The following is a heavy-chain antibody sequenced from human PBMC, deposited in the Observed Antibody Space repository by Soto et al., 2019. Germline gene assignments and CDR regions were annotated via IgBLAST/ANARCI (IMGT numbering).Heavy chain of an antibody. J-gene: IGHJ2*01. CDR2: IYYTGST. V-gene: IGHV4-59*01. Sequence: QVQLQESGPGLVKPSETLSLTCTVSGGSISSYYWSCIRPPPGKGLEWIGYIYYTGSTNYNPSLKSRVTISVDTSKNQFSLQLSSVTAADTAFYYFANFNWYFDLWGRGTLVTVSS. CDR1: GGSISSYY. CDR3: ANFNWYFDL.